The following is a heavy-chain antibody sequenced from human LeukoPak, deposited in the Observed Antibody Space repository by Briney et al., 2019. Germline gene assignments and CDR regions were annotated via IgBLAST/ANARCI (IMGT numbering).Heavy chain of an antibody. CDR3: ARERSRSFWFDY. D-gene: IGHD6-13*01. Sequence: GGSLRLSCAASGFTFSDYYMSWIRQAPGKGLEWVSYISSSGSTIYYADSVKGRFTTSRDNAKNSLYLQMNSLRAEDTAVYYCARERSRSFWFDYWGQGTLVTVSS. CDR2: ISSSGSTI. J-gene: IGHJ4*02. CDR1: GFTFSDYY. V-gene: IGHV3-11*01.